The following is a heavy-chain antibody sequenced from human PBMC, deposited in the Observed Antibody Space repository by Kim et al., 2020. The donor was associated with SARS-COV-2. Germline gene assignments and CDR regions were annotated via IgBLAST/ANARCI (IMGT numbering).Heavy chain of an antibody. V-gene: IGHV4-59*01. CDR3: ARGARYSSNWYVLYSDY. CDR1: GGSINTYF. D-gene: IGHD6-13*01. CDR2: IYDSGST. J-gene: IGHJ4*02. Sequence: SETLSLTCTVSGGSINTYFWSWIRQPPGKGLEWIGHIYDSGSTNYNPSLRSRVTISVDTSKNWFSLNLSSVNAADTAVYYCARGARYSSNWYVLYSDYWGQGILVTVSS.